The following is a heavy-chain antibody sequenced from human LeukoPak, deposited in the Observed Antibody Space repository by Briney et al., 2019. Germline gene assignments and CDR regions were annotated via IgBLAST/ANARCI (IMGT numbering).Heavy chain of an antibody. CDR2: FYGSGRT. CDR3: ARHRYFFGSGSYEVDWFDP. J-gene: IGHJ5*02. CDR1: GGSISSISHY. Sequence: PSETLSLTCTVSGGSISSISHYWVRLPPPPGKGLVGIMCFYGSGRTNYNPSLKSRVTISADTSKHQFSLKLTSVTASDTAVYYCARHRYFFGSGSYEVDWFDPWGQGTLATVSS. D-gene: IGHD3-10*01. V-gene: IGHV4-39*01.